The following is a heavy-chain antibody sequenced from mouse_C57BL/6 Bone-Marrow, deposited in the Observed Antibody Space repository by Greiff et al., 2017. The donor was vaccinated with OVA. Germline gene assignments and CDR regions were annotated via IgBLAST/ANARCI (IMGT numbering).Heavy chain of an antibody. J-gene: IGHJ1*03. Sequence: CGAELVRPGASVKLSCTASGFNIKDDYMHWVKQRPEQGLEWIGWIDPENGDTEYASKFQGKATITADTSSNTAYLQLSSLTSEDTAVYYCTTDGSSYYWYFDVWGTGTTVTVSS. CDR1: GFNIKDDY. V-gene: IGHV14-4*01. CDR3: TTDGSSYYWYFDV. CDR2: IDPENGDT. D-gene: IGHD1-1*01.